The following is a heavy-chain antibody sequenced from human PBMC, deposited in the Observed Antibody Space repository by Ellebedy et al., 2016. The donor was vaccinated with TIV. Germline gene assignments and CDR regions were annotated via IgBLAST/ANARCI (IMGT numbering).Heavy chain of an antibody. J-gene: IGHJ4*02. CDR2: INHSGTT. CDR1: GGSFSGYY. V-gene: IGHV4-34*01. Sequence: SQTLSLTCAVYGGSFSGYYWSWIRQPPGKGLEWIGEINHSGTTNYNPSLKSRVTISVDTSKNQFSLKMSSVTAADTAVYYCARQKRSDRVTLMSFDTWGRGTLVTVSS. D-gene: IGHD3-16*01. CDR3: ARQKRSDRVTLMSFDT.